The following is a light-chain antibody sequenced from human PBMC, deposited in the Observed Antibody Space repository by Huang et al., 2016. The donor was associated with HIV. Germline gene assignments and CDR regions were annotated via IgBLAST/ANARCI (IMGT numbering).Light chain of an antibody. V-gene: IGKV3-11*01. J-gene: IGKJ5*01. CDR2: DAS. Sequence: EIVLTQSPATLSLSPEERATPACRASQSVSSYLAWYQQKPGQAPRLLIDDASNRATGIPARFSGSGSGTDFTLTISSLEPEDFAVYYCQQRSNWRTFGQGTRLEIK. CDR1: QSVSSY. CDR3: QQRSNWRT.